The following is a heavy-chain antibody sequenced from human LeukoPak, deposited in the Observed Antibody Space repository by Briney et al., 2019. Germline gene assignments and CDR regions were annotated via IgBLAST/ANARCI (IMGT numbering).Heavy chain of an antibody. J-gene: IGHJ6*03. V-gene: IGHV3-74*01. CDR1: GFTFSSYW. D-gene: IGHD3-22*01. Sequence: GGSLRLSCAASGFTFSSYWMHWVRQAPGKGLVWVSRINSDGSSTSYADSVKGRFTTSRDNAKNTLYLQMNSLRAEDTAVYYCARGEVYYYDSSGYYYYYYYMDVWGKGTTVTVSS. CDR3: ARGEVYYYDSSGYYYYYYYMDV. CDR2: INSDGSST.